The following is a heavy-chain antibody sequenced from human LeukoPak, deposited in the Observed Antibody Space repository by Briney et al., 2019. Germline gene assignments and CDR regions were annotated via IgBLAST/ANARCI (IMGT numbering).Heavy chain of an antibody. CDR3: ARGQTGYYDSSGYYYVY. CDR1: GFTFSSHW. J-gene: IGHJ4*02. Sequence: QPGGSLRLSCAASGFTFSSHWMTWVRQAPGKGLEWVACINSDGSYIHYVDSVKGRFIISRDNAKNTLFLQMSSLRAEDTAVYYCARGQTGYYDSSGYYYVYWGQGTLVTVSS. V-gene: IGHV3-7*01. CDR2: INSDGSYI. D-gene: IGHD3-22*01.